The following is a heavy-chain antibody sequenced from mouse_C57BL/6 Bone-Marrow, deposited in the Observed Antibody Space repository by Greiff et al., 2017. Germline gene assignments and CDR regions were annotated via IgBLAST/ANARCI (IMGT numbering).Heavy chain of an antibody. D-gene: IGHD2-12*01. J-gene: IGHJ3*01. CDR1: GFTFSSYA. CDR3: ARDFYDGAWFAY. Sequence: EVMLVESGGGLVKPGGSLKLSCAASGFTFSSYAMSWVRQTPEKRLEWVATISDGGSYTYYPDNVKGRFPISRDNAKNNLYLQMSHLKSEDTAMYYCARDFYDGAWFAYWGQGTLVTVSA. V-gene: IGHV5-4*01. CDR2: ISDGGSYT.